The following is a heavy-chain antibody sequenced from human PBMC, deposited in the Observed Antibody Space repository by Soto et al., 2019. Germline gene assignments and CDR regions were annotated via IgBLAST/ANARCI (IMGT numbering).Heavy chain of an antibody. Sequence: SETLSLTCTVSGGSISSGGYYWSWIRQHPGKGLEWIGYIYYSGSTYYNPSLKSRVTISVDTSKNQISLKLSSVTAADMAVYYCARGMTTVTTFDYWGQGTLVTVSS. V-gene: IGHV4-31*03. CDR1: GGSISSGGYY. CDR3: ARGMTTVTTFDY. D-gene: IGHD4-17*01. J-gene: IGHJ4*02. CDR2: IYYSGST.